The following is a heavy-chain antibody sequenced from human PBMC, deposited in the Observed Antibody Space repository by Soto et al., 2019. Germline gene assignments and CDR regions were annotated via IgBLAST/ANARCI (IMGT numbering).Heavy chain of an antibody. Sequence: TLSLTCTVSGDSISSGDYYWSWIRQPPGKGLEWIGYIYYSGSTYYNPSLKSRVTISVDTSKNLFSLKLSSVTAADTVVYYCARDRTGTTGAYYYGMDVWGQGTTVTVSS. CDR1: GDSISSGDYY. CDR3: ARDRTGTTGAYYYGMDV. J-gene: IGHJ6*02. D-gene: IGHD1-7*01. V-gene: IGHV4-30-4*01. CDR2: IYYSGST.